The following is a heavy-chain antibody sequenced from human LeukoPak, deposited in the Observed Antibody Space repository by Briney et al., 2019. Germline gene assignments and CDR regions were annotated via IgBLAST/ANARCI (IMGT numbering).Heavy chain of an antibody. D-gene: IGHD3-3*01. CDR1: GYTFTSYG. V-gene: IGHV1-18*01. CDR2: ISAYNGNT. Sequence: ASVKVSCKASGYTFTSYGISWVRQAPGQGLEWMGWISAYNGNTNYAQKLQGRVTMTTDTSTSTAYMELSSLRSEDTAVYSCARVDRYYDFWSGYYNWFDPWGQGTLVTVSS. CDR3: ARVDRYYDFWSGYYNWFDP. J-gene: IGHJ5*02.